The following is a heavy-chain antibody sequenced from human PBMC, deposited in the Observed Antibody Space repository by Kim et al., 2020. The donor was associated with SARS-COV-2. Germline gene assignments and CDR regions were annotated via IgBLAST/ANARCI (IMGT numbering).Heavy chain of an antibody. CDR3: ARDEILGPNQAGTIDY. CDR1: GYTFTSYG. J-gene: IGHJ4*02. Sequence: ASVKVSCKASGYTFTSYGISWVRQAPGQGLEWMGWISAYNGNTNYAQKLQGRVTMTTDTSTSTAYMELRSLRSDDTAVYYCARDEILGPNQAGTIDYWGQGTLVTVSS. V-gene: IGHV1-18*01. D-gene: IGHD6-19*01. CDR2: ISAYNGNT.